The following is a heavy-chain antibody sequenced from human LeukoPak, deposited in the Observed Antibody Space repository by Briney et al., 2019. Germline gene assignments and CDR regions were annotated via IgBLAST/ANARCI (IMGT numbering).Heavy chain of an antibody. D-gene: IGHD4-23*01. CDR3: AKGSTGGKVDWFDP. V-gene: IGHV3-23*01. J-gene: IGHJ5*02. Sequence: GGSLGLSCAASGFIFSDYTMMWVRRAPGKGLQWVATFTAYGGTYYAASVKGRFAISRDNSRDTVSLYMNSLRVEDTAMYYCAKGSTGGKVDWFDPWGPGTLVTVSS. CDR2: FTAYGGT. CDR1: GFIFSDYT.